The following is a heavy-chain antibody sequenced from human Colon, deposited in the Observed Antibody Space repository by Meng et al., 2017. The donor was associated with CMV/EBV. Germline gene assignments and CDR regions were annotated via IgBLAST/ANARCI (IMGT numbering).Heavy chain of an antibody. CDR3: AKDQHGIDYCYSYGMDV. J-gene: IGHJ6*02. CDR2: IWYDASNA. CDR1: GFTFSSHA. Sequence: GESLKISCAASGFTFSSHAMHWVRQAPGKGLEWVAVIWYDASNAYYSDSVKGRFSISRDNSKNSLYLQMNSLRAEDTAVYYCAKDQHGIDYCYSYGMDVWGQGTTVTVSS. V-gene: IGHV3-33*06. D-gene: IGHD1-14*01.